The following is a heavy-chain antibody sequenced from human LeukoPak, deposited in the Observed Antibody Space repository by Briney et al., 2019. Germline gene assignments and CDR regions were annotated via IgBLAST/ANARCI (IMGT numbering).Heavy chain of an antibody. CDR1: GYSFTRYY. J-gene: IGHJ3*02. D-gene: IGHD2-2*01. CDR2: INPSGGST. CDR3: ARDRTEDTVIVPAALFKGVTFGI. V-gene: IGHV1-46*01. Sequence: ASVKVSCKTSGYSFTRYYMYWVRQAPGQGLEWMGIINPSGGSTTYAQKFQDRLTMTRDTSTRTVYMELNSLRSDDTAVYYCARDRTEDTVIVPAALFKGVTFGIWGQGTMVTVSS.